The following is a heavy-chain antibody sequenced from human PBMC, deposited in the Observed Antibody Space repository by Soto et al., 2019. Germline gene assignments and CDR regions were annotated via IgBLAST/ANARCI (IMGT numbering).Heavy chain of an antibody. CDR3: ARGFVGYSSSRVHYYYYYGMDV. Sequence: SETLSLTCAVYGGSFSGYYWSWIRQPPGKGLEWIGEINHSGSTNYNPSPKSRVTISVDTSKNQFSLKLSSVTAADTAVYYCARGFVGYSSSRVHYYYYYGMDVWGQGTTVTVS. CDR1: GGSFSGYY. CDR2: INHSGST. D-gene: IGHD6-13*01. V-gene: IGHV4-34*01. J-gene: IGHJ6*02.